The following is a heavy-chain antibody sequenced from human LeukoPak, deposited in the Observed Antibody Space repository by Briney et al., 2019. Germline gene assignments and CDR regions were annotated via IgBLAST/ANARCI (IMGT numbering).Heavy chain of an antibody. V-gene: IGHV1-46*01. J-gene: IGHJ3*01. CDR2: INPSGGST. CDR1: GYTFTSYY. D-gene: IGHD3-22*01. CDR3: ARDRVLYDYDSSGFYQGAFDS. Sequence: ASVKVSCKASGYTFTSYYMHWVRQAPGQGLEWMGVINPSGGSTSYAQKFQGRVTMTRDTSTSTVYMELSSLRSEDTAVYYCARDRVLYDYDSSGFYQGAFDSWGQGTMVTVSS.